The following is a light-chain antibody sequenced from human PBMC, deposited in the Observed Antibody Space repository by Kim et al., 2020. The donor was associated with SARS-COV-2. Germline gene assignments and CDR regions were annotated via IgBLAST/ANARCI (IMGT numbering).Light chain of an antibody. J-gene: IGLJ2*01. CDR1: NIGSKS. CDR3: QVWDTISGHVV. V-gene: IGLV3-21*04. Sequence: SYELTQPPSVSEAPGKTASITCGGDNIGSKSVNWYQQRPGQAPVVVIYLDNDRPSGTPERFSGSNSGNTATLTISRVEAGDEAEYYCQVWDTISGHVVFGGGTQLTVL. CDR2: LDN.